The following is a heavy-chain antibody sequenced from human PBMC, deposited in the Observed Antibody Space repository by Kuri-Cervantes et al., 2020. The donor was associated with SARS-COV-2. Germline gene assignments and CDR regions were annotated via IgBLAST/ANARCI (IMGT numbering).Heavy chain of an antibody. V-gene: IGHV3-74*01. CDR2: INSDGSST. J-gene: IGHJ4*02. D-gene: IGHD6-19*01. Sequence: GGSLRLSCAASGFTFSSYWMHWVRQAPGKGLVWVSRINSDGSSTSYADSVKGRFTTSRDNAKNTLYLQMNSLRAEDTAVYYCAKGHNSGWHKPPIDYWGQGALVTVSS. CDR1: GFTFSSYW. CDR3: AKGHNSGWHKPPIDY.